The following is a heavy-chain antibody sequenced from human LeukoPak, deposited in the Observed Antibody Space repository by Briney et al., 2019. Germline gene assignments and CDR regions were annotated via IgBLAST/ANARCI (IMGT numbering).Heavy chain of an antibody. CDR2: ISSSSSSI. D-gene: IGHD6-6*01. CDR3: AKDTTSSIAATNFDY. J-gene: IGHJ4*02. CDR1: GFTFSSYS. V-gene: IGHV3-21*04. Sequence: GGSLRLSCAASGFTFSSYSMSWVRQAPGKGLEWVSVISSSSSSIYYADSVKGRFTISRDNSKNSLYLQMNSLRTEDTALYYCAKDTTSSIAATNFDYWGQGTLVTVSS.